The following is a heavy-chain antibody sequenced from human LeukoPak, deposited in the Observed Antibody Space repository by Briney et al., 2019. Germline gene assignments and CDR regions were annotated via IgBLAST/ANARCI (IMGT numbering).Heavy chain of an antibody. CDR2: IYYSGST. CDR3: ARVSSGWYLVY. Sequence: SETLSLTCTVSGGSISSYYWGWIRQPPGKGLEWIGSIYYSGSTYYNPSLKSRVTISVDTSKNQFSLKLSSVTAADTAVYYCARVSSGWYLVYWGQGTLVTVSS. V-gene: IGHV4-39*07. D-gene: IGHD6-19*01. CDR1: GGSISSYY. J-gene: IGHJ4*02.